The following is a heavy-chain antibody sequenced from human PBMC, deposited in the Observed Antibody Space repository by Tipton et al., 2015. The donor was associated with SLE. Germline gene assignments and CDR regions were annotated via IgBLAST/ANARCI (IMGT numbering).Heavy chain of an antibody. J-gene: IGHJ4*02. CDR2: ISNNGGST. Sequence: SLRLSCSASGFTFSSYVMHWVRQAPGKGLEYVSAISNNGGSTYYADSAKGRFTISRDNSKNTLYLQMNSLRAEDTAVYYCAKIPQWLVPYYFDYWGQGTLVTVSS. D-gene: IGHD6-19*01. CDR3: AKIPQWLVPYYFDY. CDR1: GFTFSSYV. V-gene: IGHV3-64*04.